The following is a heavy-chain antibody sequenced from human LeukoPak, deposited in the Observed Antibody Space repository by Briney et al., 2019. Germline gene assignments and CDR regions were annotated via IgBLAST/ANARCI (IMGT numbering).Heavy chain of an antibody. CDR3: ARSPLNYDILTGYFDY. CDR2: IEYSGST. V-gene: IGHV4-31*03. Sequence: SETLSLTCTVSGGSISRGGYYWSWIRQHPGKGLEWIGYIEYSGSTYYNPSLKSRVTISVDTPKTQFSLKLSSVTTADTAVYYCARSPLNYDILTGYFDYWGQGTLVAVSS. D-gene: IGHD3-9*01. J-gene: IGHJ4*02. CDR1: GGSISRGGYY.